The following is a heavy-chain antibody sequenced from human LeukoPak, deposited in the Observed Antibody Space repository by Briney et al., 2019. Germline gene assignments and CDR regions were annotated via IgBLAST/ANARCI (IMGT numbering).Heavy chain of an antibody. CDR2: IKEDGTVK. Sequence: GGSLRVSCVAAGFTFSSYWMSWVRQAPGKGLEWVASIKEDGTVKNCVDSVKGRFTISRDNAKNSLYLQMNSLRAEDTAVYYCARDLQEGYYDSSGFDYWGQGTLVTVSS. J-gene: IGHJ4*02. V-gene: IGHV3-7*01. D-gene: IGHD3-22*01. CDR3: ARDLQEGYYDSSGFDY. CDR1: GFTFSSYW.